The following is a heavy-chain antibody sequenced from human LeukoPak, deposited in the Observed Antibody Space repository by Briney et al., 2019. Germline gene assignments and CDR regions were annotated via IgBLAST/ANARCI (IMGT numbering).Heavy chain of an antibody. CDR1: GGTFISYA. Sequence: ASVKGSCKASGGTFISYAISWVRQAPGQGLEWMGWISAYNGNTNYAQKLQGRVTMTTDTSTSTAYMELRSLRSDDTAVYYCARDDHYYDSSGYYHFDYWGQGTLVTVSS. V-gene: IGHV1-18*01. CDR3: ARDDHYYDSSGYYHFDY. CDR2: ISAYNGNT. D-gene: IGHD3-22*01. J-gene: IGHJ4*02.